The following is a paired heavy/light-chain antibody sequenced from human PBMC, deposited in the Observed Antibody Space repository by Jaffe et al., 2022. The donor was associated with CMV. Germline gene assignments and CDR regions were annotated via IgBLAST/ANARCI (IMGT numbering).Heavy chain of an antibody. Sequence: QVQLVESGGGVVQPGKSLRLSCSASGFSISNFAMYWVRQSPGRGLEWVAFLSYDGSQTKYPDSVKGRFTMSRDTSREMVFLQMDSLTIEDTAVYFCARSLNAAALNYWGQGTLVTVSS. CDR2: LSYDGSQT. V-gene: IGHV3-30*01. CDR1: GFSISNFA. J-gene: IGHJ4*02. D-gene: IGHD6-13*01. CDR3: ARSLNAAALNY.
Light chain of an antibody. CDR1: QSVSTS. J-gene: IGKJ4*01. CDR3: QHYFRFPLT. CDR2: AGF. Sequence: DIRLTQSPVSLSASVGDSVTISCRASQSVSTSLAWYHQKPGKAPVLLLYAGFALQPGVPSRFSGDAIDSTFTLTISSLQPEDVGTYYCQHYFRFPLTFGGGT. V-gene: IGKV1-NL1*01.